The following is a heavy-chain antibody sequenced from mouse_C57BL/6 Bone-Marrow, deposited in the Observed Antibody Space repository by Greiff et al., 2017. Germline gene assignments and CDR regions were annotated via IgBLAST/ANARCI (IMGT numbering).Heavy chain of an antibody. V-gene: IGHV1-81*01. CDR2: IYPRSGNT. J-gene: IGHJ3*01. CDR3: AKDSSGYVWFAD. D-gene: IGHD3-2*02. Sequence: QVQLQQSGAELARPGASVKLSCKASGYTFTSYGISWVKQRTGQGLEWIGEIYPRSGNTYYNEKFKGKATLTADKSSSTAYMELRSLTSEDSAVYFCAKDSSGYVWFADWGQGTLVTVSA. CDR1: GYTFTSYG.